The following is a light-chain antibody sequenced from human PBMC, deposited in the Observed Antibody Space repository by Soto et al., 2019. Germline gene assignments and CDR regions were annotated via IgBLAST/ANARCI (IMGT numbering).Light chain of an antibody. Sequence: AIRMPQSPSSLSASTGDRVTITCRASQGISSYLAWYQQKPGKAPKLLIYAASTLQSGVPSRFSGSGSGTDFTLTISCLQSEEFATYYCQQYYSFPLTFGGGTKVDIK. CDR2: AAS. V-gene: IGKV1-8*01. CDR1: QGISSY. J-gene: IGKJ4*01. CDR3: QQYYSFPLT.